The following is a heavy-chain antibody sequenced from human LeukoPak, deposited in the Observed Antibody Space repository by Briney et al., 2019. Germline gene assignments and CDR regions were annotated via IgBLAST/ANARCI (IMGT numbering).Heavy chain of an antibody. CDR3: ARRGYFDY. V-gene: IGHV3-30*04. Sequence: PGRSLRLSCAASGFTFSRYAMHWVRQAPGKGLEWVAVISYDGSNKYYADSVKGRFTISRDNSKNTLYLQMNSLRAEDTAVYYCARRGYFDYWGQGTLVTVSS. J-gene: IGHJ4*02. CDR2: ISYDGSNK. CDR1: GFTFSRYA.